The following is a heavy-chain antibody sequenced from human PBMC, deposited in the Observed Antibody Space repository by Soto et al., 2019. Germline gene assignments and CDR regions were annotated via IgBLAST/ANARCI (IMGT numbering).Heavy chain of an antibody. CDR3: AHRGGSSYAFDI. V-gene: IGHV2-5*02. D-gene: IGHD1-26*01. CDR2: IYWDDAK. Sequence: QITLKESGPTLVEPTQTLTLTCTFSGFSLSTSGVGVGWIRQPPGKALEWLALIYWDDAKTYSPSLKSRLTITKDPSKNQVVLTMTNMDPVDTATYYCAHRGGSSYAFDIWGQGTMVTVSS. CDR1: GFSLSTSGVG. J-gene: IGHJ3*02.